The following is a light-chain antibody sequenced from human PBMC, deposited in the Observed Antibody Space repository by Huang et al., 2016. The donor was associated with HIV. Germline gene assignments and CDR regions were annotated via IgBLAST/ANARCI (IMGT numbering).Light chain of an antibody. J-gene: IGKJ4*01. Sequence: DIQINQSPSSMSASVGDRVTITCRASQGISNSLAWYQQKPGKVPRLLIYAASTLQSGVPSRVSGRRAGIDFSLTIGSLQPEDVATYYCQKYDSAPLTFGGGTKVEI. CDR3: QKYDSAPLT. CDR2: AAS. V-gene: IGKV1-27*01. CDR1: QGISNS.